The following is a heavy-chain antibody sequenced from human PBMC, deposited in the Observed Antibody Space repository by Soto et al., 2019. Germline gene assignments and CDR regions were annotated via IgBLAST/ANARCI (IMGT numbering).Heavy chain of an antibody. CDR1: SGTIVNVYW. Sequence: PLQTLSLTWAVLSGTIVNVYWCSCVRQSPGKGLEWIGETSHDGVTNYNPSLEGRVTISIDKSKNQFYLDMNSVPAADTAMYYCARYRDCARPGCIVGWFDPLGTGTLV. V-gene: IGHV4-4*02. CDR3: ARYRDCARPGCIVGWFDP. D-gene: IGHD2-21*01. CDR2: TSHDGVT. J-gene: IGHJ5*02.